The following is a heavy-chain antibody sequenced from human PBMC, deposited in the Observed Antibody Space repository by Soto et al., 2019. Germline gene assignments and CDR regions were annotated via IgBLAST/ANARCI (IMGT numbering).Heavy chain of an antibody. Sequence: PGGSLRLSCVASGFTFSSHGLTWVRQAPGKGLERVSTISGSGTDTYHADSVKGRFTISRDNSKNTLYLQMNSLRAEDTAVYYCAKIRGAGDSKAYYYYGMDVWGQGTTVSVSS. CDR1: GFTFSSHG. J-gene: IGHJ6*02. CDR3: AKIRGAGDSKAYYYYGMDV. V-gene: IGHV3-23*01. D-gene: IGHD2-21*01. CDR2: ISGSGTDT.